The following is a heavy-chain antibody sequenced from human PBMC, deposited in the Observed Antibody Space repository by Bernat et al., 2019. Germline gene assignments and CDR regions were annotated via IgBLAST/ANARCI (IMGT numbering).Heavy chain of an antibody. Sequence: QVQLQQWGAGLLKPSETLSLTCAVYGGSFSGYYWSWIRQPPGKGLEWIGEIIHSGSTNYNPSLKSRVTISVDTSKNQFALKLSSVTAADTAVDYCARRYSWNDARIDYWGQGTLVTVSS. V-gene: IGHV4-34*12. CDR3: ARRYSWNDARIDY. D-gene: IGHD1-20*01. CDR1: GGSFSGYY. J-gene: IGHJ4*02. CDR2: IIHSGST.